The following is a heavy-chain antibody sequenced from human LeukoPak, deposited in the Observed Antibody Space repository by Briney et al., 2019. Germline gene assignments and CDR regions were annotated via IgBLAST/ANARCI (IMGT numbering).Heavy chain of an antibody. D-gene: IGHD3-22*01. V-gene: IGHV4-34*01. J-gene: IGHJ4*02. CDR1: GGSFGGNY. Sequence: PSETLSLTCAVYGGSFGGNYWTWIRQSPGKGPEWIGEVNHNGDTHYNPSLKRRAIMSVDTAKNQFSLKLNLVTSADTAVYFCARGGYFDSSGFPNPLDSWGQGTLVTVSS. CDR2: VNHNGDT. CDR3: ARGGYFDSSGFPNPLDS.